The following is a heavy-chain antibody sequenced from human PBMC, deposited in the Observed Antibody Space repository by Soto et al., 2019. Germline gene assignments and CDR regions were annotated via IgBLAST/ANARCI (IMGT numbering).Heavy chain of an antibody. D-gene: IGHD1-26*01. CDR2: VYSSGTT. CDR3: ARDLERPGEAYYYGMDV. Sequence: PSETLSLTCSVSGGSINSYWWSWIRQPAGKGLEWIGRVYSSGTTDYNPSLNSRATLSVETSKNQFSLKLSSVTAADTAVYYCARDLERPGEAYYYGMDVWGQGTTVTVSS. CDR1: GGSINSYW. V-gene: IGHV4-4*07. J-gene: IGHJ6*02.